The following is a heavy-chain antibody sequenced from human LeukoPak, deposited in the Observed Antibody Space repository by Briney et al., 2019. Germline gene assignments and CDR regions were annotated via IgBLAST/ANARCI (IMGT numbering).Heavy chain of an antibody. V-gene: IGHV1-46*01. CDR1: GYTFTNYY. Sequence: ASVKVSCKASGYTFTNYYMHWVRQAPGQGLEWMGIINPSGGSTSYAQKFQGRVTMTRDMSTSTVYMELSSLRSEDTAVYYCARGPNIVVVPAAILNYWGQGTLVTVSS. CDR2: INPSGGST. D-gene: IGHD2-2*01. CDR3: ARGPNIVVVPAAILNY. J-gene: IGHJ4*02.